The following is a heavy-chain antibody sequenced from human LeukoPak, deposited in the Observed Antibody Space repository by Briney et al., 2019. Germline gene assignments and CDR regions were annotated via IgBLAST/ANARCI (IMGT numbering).Heavy chain of an antibody. D-gene: IGHD6-19*01. J-gene: IGHJ4*02. CDR3: ARDLSNTSGYYAYFDN. V-gene: IGHV1-18*01. CDR1: GYTFTHHG. CDR2: ISCYNGDT. Sequence: ASVKVSCKASGYTFTHHGISWVRQAPGQGLEWMGWISCYNGDTHYAQKFQGRVTMTTDKSTSTAYMEVRSLRSDDTAVYYCARDLSNTSGYYAYFDNWGQGTLVTVSS.